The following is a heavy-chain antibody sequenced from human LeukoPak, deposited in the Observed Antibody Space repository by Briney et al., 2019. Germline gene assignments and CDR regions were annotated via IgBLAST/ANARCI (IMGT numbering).Heavy chain of an antibody. J-gene: IGHJ4*02. D-gene: IGHD2-15*01. CDR1: GGSFSGYY. CDR3: ARDRGYCSGGSCLSFDY. Sequence: SETLSLTCAVYGGSFSGYYWSWIRQPPGKGLEWIGEINHSGSTNYNPSLKSRVTISVDTSKNQFSLKLSSVTAADTAVYYCARDRGYCSGGSCLSFDYWGQGTLVTVSS. CDR2: INHSGST. V-gene: IGHV4-34*01.